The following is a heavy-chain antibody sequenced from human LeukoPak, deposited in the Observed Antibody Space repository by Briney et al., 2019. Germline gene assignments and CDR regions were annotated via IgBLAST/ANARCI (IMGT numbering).Heavy chain of an antibody. CDR2: IKQDGSQK. CDR1: GFTFSSYW. V-gene: IGHV3-7*01. Sequence: PGGSLRLSCAASGFTFSSYWMSWVRQAPGKGLEWVANIKQDGSQKYYVDSMKGRFSISRDNAKNSLYLQMNSLRDEDTAVYYCARGVPYASWSGPHYSGYWGQGTLVTVSS. J-gene: IGHJ4*02. CDR3: ARGVPYASWSGPHYSGY. D-gene: IGHD3-3*01.